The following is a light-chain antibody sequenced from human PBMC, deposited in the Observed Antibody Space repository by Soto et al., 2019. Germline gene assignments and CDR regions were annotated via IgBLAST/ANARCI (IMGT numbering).Light chain of an antibody. CDR2: GAS. CDR3: QQYSDWPLT. CDR1: QSVSSN. J-gene: IGKJ4*01. V-gene: IGKV3D-15*01. Sequence: EIVMTQSPATLSVSPGERVTLSCRASQSVSSNLAWYQQKPGQAPRLLIFGASTRATGTPARFSGSGSETAFTLIISSLQSEDFAVYYCQQYSDWPLTFGGGTKVEIK.